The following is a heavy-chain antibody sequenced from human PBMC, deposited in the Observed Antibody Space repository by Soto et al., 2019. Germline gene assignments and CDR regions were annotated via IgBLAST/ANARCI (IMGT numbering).Heavy chain of an antibody. J-gene: IGHJ4*02. CDR2: ISSSGSTI. D-gene: IGHD3-22*01. CDR3: VRFPFFDTSVQGY. CDR1: GFTFSSYE. Sequence: GGSLRLSCAASGFTFSSYEMNWVRQAPGKGLEWDSYISSSGSTIYYADSVKGRFTISRDNAKNSLYLQMNSLRAEDTAVYYCVRFPFFDTSVQGYWGQGTLVT. V-gene: IGHV3-48*03.